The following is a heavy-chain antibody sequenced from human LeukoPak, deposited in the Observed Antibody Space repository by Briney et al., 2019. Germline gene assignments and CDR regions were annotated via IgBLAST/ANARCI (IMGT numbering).Heavy chain of an antibody. CDR1: DDSISSSRYY. D-gene: IGHD5-24*01. V-gene: IGHV4-39*07. Sequence: SETLSLTCSVSDDSISSSRYYWGWIRQPPGKGLEWVGSMYYSGSTYYNPSLKSRVTISVDTSKNQFSLKLSSVTAADTAVYYCARDQDGYSYFDYWGQGTLVTVSS. J-gene: IGHJ4*02. CDR3: ARDQDGYSYFDY. CDR2: MYYSGST.